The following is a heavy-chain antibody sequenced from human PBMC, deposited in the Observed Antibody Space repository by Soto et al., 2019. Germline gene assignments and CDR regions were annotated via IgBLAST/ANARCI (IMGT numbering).Heavy chain of an antibody. V-gene: IGHV3-30*18. D-gene: IGHD2-2*01. CDR2: ISHDGSNK. J-gene: IGHJ3*02. CDR1: GFTFSSYV. CDR3: AKGGPDCARTTCYLLVAFDI. Sequence: GGSLRLSCAASGFTFSSYVTHWVRQAPGKGLEWVAAISHDGSNKYYADSVKGRFTISRDNSKNTLYLQMNSLRTEDTAVYYCAKGGPDCARTTCYLLVAFDIWGQGTMVTVPS.